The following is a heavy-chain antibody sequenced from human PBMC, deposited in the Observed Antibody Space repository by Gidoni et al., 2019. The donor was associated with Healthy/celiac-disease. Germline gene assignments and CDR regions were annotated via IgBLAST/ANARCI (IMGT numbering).Heavy chain of an antibody. CDR3: AKEGVDSSSLDY. J-gene: IGHJ4*02. CDR1: GFTFDDYT. CDR2: INWDGCRT. V-gene: IGHV3-43*01. Sequence: EVQLVESGGVVVQPGGYLRLSCAASGFTFDDYTMHWVRQAPGKGLEWFSLINWDGCRTYYVESVTGRFTISRDNSNNSLYLQLNSLRTEDTALYYCAKEGVDSSSLDYWGQGTLVTVSS. D-gene: IGHD6-6*01.